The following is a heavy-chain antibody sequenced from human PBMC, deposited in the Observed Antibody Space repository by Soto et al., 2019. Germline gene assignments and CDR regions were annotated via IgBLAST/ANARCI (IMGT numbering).Heavy chain of an antibody. CDR3: AKDRAFNYFYGMDV. V-gene: IGHV3-23*01. CDR1: GFTFSSYA. Sequence: GGSLRLSCAASGFTFSSYAMHWVRQVPGRGLEWVAGVSTNGRSTYYADSVRGRFTISRDNSKITVYLQMNSLRAEDTAVYYCAKDRAFNYFYGMDVWGQGTTVTVSS. CDR2: VSTNGRST. D-gene: IGHD3-10*01. J-gene: IGHJ6*02.